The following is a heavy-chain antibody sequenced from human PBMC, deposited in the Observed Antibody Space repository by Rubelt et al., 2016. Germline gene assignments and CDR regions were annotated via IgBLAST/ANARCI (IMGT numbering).Heavy chain of an antibody. J-gene: IGHJ4*02. V-gene: IGHV3-48*04. Sequence: EVQLVESGGGLVQPGGSLRLSCAASGFTFSNYWVSWVRQAPGKGLEWVSYISSSGSIISYADSVKGRFTISRDNAKNSLYLQMNSLRAEDTAVYYCARANNYANYWGQGTLVTVAS. D-gene: IGHD2-8*01. CDR2: ISSSGSII. CDR3: ARANNYANY. CDR1: GFTFSNYW.